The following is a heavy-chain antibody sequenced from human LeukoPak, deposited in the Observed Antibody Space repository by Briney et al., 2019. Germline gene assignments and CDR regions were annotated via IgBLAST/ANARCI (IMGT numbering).Heavy chain of an antibody. CDR2: IIPIFGIA. J-gene: IGHJ4*02. CDR1: GGTFSSYA. D-gene: IGHD3-22*01. CDR3: ASDQENYYDSSGCYFGDY. V-gene: IGHV1-69*04. Sequence: SVKVSCKASGGTFSSYAISWVRQAPGQGLEWMGRIIPIFGIANYAQKFQGRVTITADKSTSTAYMELTSLRSEDTAVYYCASDQENYYDSSGCYFGDYWGQGTLVTVSS.